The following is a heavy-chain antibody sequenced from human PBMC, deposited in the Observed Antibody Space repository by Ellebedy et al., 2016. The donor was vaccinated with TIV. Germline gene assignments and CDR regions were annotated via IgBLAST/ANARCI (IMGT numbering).Heavy chain of an antibody. CDR2: IIPIFGTA. CDR3: ASGGYCSGGSCYSWLPVISGHYYYYYGMDV. Sequence: AASVKVSCNASGGTFSSYAISWVRQAPGQGLEWMGGIIPIFGTANYAQKFQGRVTITADESTSTAYMELSSLRSENTAVYYCASGGYCSGGSCYSWLPVISGHYYYYYGMDVWGQGTTVTVSS. D-gene: IGHD2-15*01. J-gene: IGHJ6*02. V-gene: IGHV1-69*13. CDR1: GGTFSSYA.